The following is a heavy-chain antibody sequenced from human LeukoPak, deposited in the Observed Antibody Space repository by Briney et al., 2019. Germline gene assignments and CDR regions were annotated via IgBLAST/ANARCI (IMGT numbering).Heavy chain of an antibody. CDR1: GGSISSSNW. J-gene: IGHJ3*02. Sequence: SGTLSLTCAVSGGSISSSNWWSWVRQPPGKGLEWIGEIYHSGSTNYNPSLKSRVTISVDKSKNQFSLKLSSVTAAETAVYYCARSTPGADNAFDIWGQGTMVTVSS. CDR3: ARSTPGADNAFDI. V-gene: IGHV4-4*02. CDR2: IYHSGST. D-gene: IGHD2-2*01.